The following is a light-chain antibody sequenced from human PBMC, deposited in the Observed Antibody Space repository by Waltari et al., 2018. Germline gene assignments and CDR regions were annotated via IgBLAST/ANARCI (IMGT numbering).Light chain of an antibody. CDR2: WAS. J-gene: IGKJ3*01. Sequence: DVVVTQSPDSLVVSLGERATINCKSSQNVNNKLAWYQQKPGQPPNLLIYWASTRASGVPDRFSVSGSGTDFTLTISSLQADDVAVYYCQQYDNTPFTFGPGTKVDIK. V-gene: IGKV4-1*01. CDR3: QQYDNTPFT. CDR1: QNVNNK.